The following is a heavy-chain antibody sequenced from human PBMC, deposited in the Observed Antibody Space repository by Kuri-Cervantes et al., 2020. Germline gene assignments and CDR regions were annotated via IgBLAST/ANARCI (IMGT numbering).Heavy chain of an antibody. D-gene: IGHD6-13*01. Sequence: LSLTCAASGFTFDDYTMHWVRQAPGKGLEWVSLISWDGGSTYYADSVKGRFTISRDNSKNTLYLQMNSLRAEDTAVYYCAKDHGSSWNYYYFDYWGQGTLVTVSS. CDR3: AKDHGSSWNYYYFDY. CDR2: ISWDGGST. J-gene: IGHJ4*02. CDR1: GFTFDDYT. V-gene: IGHV3-43*01.